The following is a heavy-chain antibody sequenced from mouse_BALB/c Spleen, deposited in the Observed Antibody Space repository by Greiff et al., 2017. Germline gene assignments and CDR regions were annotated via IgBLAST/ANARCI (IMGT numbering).Heavy chain of an antibody. V-gene: IGHV1-9*01. D-gene: IGHD1-2*01. CDR1: GYTFSSYW. J-gene: IGHJ4*01. Sequence: QVQLQQSGAELMKPGASVKISCKATGYTFSSYWIEWVKQRPGHGLEWIGEILPGSGSTNYNEKFKGKATFTADTSSNTAYMQLSSLTSEDSAVYYCARGGLRLYYAMDYWGQGTSVTVSS. CDR3: ARGGLRLYYAMDY. CDR2: ILPGSGST.